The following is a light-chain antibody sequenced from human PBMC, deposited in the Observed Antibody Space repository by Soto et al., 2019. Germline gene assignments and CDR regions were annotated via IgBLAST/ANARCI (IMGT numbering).Light chain of an antibody. CDR1: QTVNTY. CDR2: AES. V-gene: IGKV1-39*01. CDR3: QQGYSNPWT. J-gene: IGKJ1*01. Sequence: DIQMTQSPSSLSASIGDRVTITCRASQTVNTYLHWYQQKPGKAPKLLIYAESNLQSGVPSRFSGSGSGTNFTLSLNSLQPEDFATYYCQQGYSNPWTFGQGTKVDIK.